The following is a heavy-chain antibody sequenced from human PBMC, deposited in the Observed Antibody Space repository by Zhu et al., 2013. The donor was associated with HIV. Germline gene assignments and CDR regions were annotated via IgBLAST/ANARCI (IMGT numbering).Heavy chain of an antibody. V-gene: IGHV1-69*01. CDR1: GGTFSSYA. Sequence: QVQLVQSGAEVKKPGSSVKVSCKASGGTFSSYAISWVRQAPGQGLEWMGGIIPIFGTANYAQKFQGRVTITADESTSTAYMELSSLRSEDTAVYYCARGGNYYDSSGYWYFDLWGRWHPGHCLL. D-gene: IGHD3-22*01. CDR3: ARGGNYYDSSGYWYFDL. CDR2: IIPIFGTA. J-gene: IGHJ2*01.